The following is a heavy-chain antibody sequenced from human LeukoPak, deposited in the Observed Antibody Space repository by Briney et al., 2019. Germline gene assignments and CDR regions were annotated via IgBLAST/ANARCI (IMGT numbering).Heavy chain of an antibody. Sequence: SETLSLTCAVYGGSFSGYYWSWIRQPPGKGLEWIGEINHSGSTNYNPSLKSRVTISVDTSKNQFSLKLSSVTAADTAVYYCGGYCSGGSCTYHDAFDIWGQGTMVTVSS. CDR3: GGYCSGGSCTYHDAFDI. J-gene: IGHJ3*02. CDR2: INHSGST. V-gene: IGHV4-34*01. D-gene: IGHD2-15*01. CDR1: GGSFSGYY.